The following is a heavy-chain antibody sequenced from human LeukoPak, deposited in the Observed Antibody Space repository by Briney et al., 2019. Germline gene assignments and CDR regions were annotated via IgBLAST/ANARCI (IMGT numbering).Heavy chain of an antibody. V-gene: IGHV3-66*01. CDR2: IYSGGST. Sequence: PGGSLRLSCAASGFAVSSNYMSWVRQAPGKGLEWVSVIYSGGSTYYADSVKGRFTISRDNSKNTLYLQMNSLRAEDTAVYYCARVRGGYCSSTSCYDFDYWGQGTLVTVSS. J-gene: IGHJ4*02. CDR1: GFAVSSNY. D-gene: IGHD2-2*01. CDR3: ARVRGGYCSSTSCYDFDY.